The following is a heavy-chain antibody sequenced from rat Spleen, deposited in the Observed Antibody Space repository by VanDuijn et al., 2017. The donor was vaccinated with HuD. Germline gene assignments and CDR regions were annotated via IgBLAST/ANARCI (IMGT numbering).Heavy chain of an antibody. CDR3: ARPNQLGGYWYLDF. CDR2: IWGDGST. V-gene: IGHV2-13*01. D-gene: IGHD5-1*01. J-gene: IGHJ1*01. CDR1: GFSLNNYG. Sequence: QVQLKESGPGLVQPSQTLSLTCTVSGFSLNNYGVIWVRQPPGKGLEWMGVIWGDGSTKYNSALKSRLSISRDTSKSQVYLKMNSLQPEDTGTYYCARPNQLGGYWYLDFWGPGTMVTVSS.